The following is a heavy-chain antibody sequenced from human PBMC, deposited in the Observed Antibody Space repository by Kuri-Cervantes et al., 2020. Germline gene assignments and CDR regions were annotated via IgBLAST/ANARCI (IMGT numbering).Heavy chain of an antibody. CDR1: GFTVSSNY. Sequence: GGSLRLSCAASGFTVSSNYMSWVRQAPGKGLEWVSVIYTGGTIYYVDSVKGRFTISRDNSKNTLYLQMNSLRAEDTAVYYCAKPSMGYSNYLGNDYWGQGTLVTVSS. V-gene: IGHV3-66*02. J-gene: IGHJ4*02. CDR2: IYTGGTI. CDR3: AKPSMGYSNYLGNDY. D-gene: IGHD4-11*01.